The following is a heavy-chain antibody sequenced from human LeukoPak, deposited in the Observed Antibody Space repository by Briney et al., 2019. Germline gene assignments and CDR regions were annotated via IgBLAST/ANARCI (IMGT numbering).Heavy chain of an antibody. CDR1: GYTFTGSS. CDR2: INPNRGGT. D-gene: IGHD4-17*01. CDR3: ARVGRSVTIDY. J-gene: IGHJ4*02. V-gene: IGHV1-2*02. Sequence: ASVQVSCKASGYTFTGSSMHWARQAPGQGLEWRGWINPNRGGTNYAQKFQGRVTMTRDTSISTPYMDLSRLRSDGTALYYCARVGRSVTIDYWGQGTLATVSS.